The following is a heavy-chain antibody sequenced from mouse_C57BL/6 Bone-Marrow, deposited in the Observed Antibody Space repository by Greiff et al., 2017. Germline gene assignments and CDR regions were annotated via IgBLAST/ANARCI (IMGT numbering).Heavy chain of an antibody. J-gene: IGHJ3*01. CDR1: GFTFSNYW. V-gene: IGHV6-3*01. CDR3: TAYGSIFAY. Sequence: EVQVEESGGGLVQPGGSMKLSCVASGFTFSNYWMNWVRQSPEKGLEWVAQIRLKSDNYATHYAESVKGRFTISRDASKSSVYLQMNNLRAEDTGIYYCTAYGSIFAYWGQGTLVTVSA. CDR2: IRLKSDNYAT. D-gene: IGHD1-1*01.